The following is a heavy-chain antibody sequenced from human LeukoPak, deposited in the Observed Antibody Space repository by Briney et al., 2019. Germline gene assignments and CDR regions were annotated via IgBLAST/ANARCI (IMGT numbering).Heavy chain of an antibody. V-gene: IGHV1-2*02. J-gene: IGHJ5*02. CDR3: ARISSGWYTNWFDP. Sequence: ASVKVSCKASGYTFTSYGITWVRQAPGQGLEWMGWINPNSGGTNYAQKFQGRVTMTRDTSISTAYMELSRLRSDDTAVYYCARISSGWYTNWFDPWGQGTLITVSS. CDR2: INPNSGGT. D-gene: IGHD6-19*01. CDR1: GYTFTSYG.